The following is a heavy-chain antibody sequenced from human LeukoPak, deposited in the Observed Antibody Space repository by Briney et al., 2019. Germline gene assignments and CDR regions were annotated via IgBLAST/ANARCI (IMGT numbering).Heavy chain of an antibody. D-gene: IGHD3-22*01. V-gene: IGHV4-39*01. CDR2: IYYSGST. CDR3: ARTMRRPPNYDSSGYYFGYGALDF. CDR1: GGSISSSGFY. J-gene: IGHJ3*01. Sequence: ETLSLTCIVSGGSISSSGFYWGWIRQPPGKGLEWIGSIYYSGSTYYNPSLKSRVTMNVDTSKNQFSLKLSSVTAADTAVYHCARTMRRPPNYDSSGYYFGYGALDFWGQGTMVTVSS.